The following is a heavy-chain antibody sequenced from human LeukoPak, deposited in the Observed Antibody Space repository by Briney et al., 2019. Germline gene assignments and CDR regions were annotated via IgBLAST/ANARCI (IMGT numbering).Heavy chain of an antibody. J-gene: IGHJ6*03. V-gene: IGHV3-74*01. Sequence: GGSLRLSCAASGFTFSDTWMHWVRQVPGKGLVWVSRIRSDGSDARYAESVKGRFTISRDNAKNTLYLQMNSLQPEDTAVYYCARVPSSGWYYYYMDVWGKGTTVTVSS. CDR2: IRSDGSDA. D-gene: IGHD6-19*01. CDR3: ARVPSSGWYYYYMDV. CDR1: GFTFSDTW.